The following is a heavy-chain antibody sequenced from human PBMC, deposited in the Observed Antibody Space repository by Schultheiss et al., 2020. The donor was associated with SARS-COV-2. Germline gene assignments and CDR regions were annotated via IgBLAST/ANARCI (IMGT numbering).Heavy chain of an antibody. V-gene: IGHV4-55*08. CDR3: ARDPYCSGGSCQTNYYYYGMDV. CDR2: IHHSGST. J-gene: IGHJ6*02. D-gene: IGHD2-15*01. Sequence: WVRQAPGKGLEWIGEIHHSGSTYYNPSLKSRITMSVDTSKNQFYLKLSSVTAADTAVYYCARDPYCSGGSCQTNYYYYGMDVWGQGTTVTVSS.